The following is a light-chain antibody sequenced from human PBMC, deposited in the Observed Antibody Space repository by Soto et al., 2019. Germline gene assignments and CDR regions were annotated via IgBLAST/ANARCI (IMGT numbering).Light chain of an antibody. Sequence: QSALTQPRSVSGSPGQSATISCTGTANDVGGHNYVSWYQQHPGEAPKLLIYDVTERPSGVPDRFSGSKSGNTASLTISGLQPEDEADYHCYSYAGTYNFVFGTGTKVTVL. CDR2: DVT. CDR1: ANDVGGHNY. J-gene: IGLJ1*01. V-gene: IGLV2-11*01. CDR3: YSYAGTYNFV.